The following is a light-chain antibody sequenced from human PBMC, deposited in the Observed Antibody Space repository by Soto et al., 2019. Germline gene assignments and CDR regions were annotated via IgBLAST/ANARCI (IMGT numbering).Light chain of an antibody. CDR2: DAS. Sequence: IVLTHSPATLSLSPGERATLSCRASQSVSSYLAWYQQKPGQAPRLLIYDASNRATGIPARFSGSGSGTDFTLTISSLEPEDFAVYYCQQRSNWPPSFGQGRRLAIK. CDR3: QQRSNWPPS. V-gene: IGKV3-11*01. J-gene: IGKJ5*01. CDR1: QSVSSY.